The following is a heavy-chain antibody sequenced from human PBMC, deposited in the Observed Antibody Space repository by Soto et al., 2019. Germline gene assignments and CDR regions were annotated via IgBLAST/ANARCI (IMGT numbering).Heavy chain of an antibody. V-gene: IGHV3-30*18. D-gene: IGHD3-10*01. J-gene: IGHJ6*02. CDR3: AKDRLWFGELAALYGMDV. Sequence: GGSLRLSCAASGFTFSSYGMHWVRQAPGKGLEWVAVISYDGSNKYYADSVKGRFTISRDNSKNTLYLQMNSLRAEDTAVYYCAKDRLWFGELAALYGMDVWGQGTTVTVSS. CDR2: ISYDGSNK. CDR1: GFTFSSYG.